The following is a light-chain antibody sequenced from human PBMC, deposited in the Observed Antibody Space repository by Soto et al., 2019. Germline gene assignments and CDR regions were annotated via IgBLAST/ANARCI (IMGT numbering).Light chain of an antibody. CDR1: SSNIESNF. J-gene: IGLJ2*01. CDR2: RNN. V-gene: IGLV1-47*01. Sequence: QSVLTQPPSASGTPGQRVTISCSGSSSNIESNFVYWYQQFPGTAPRLLIYRNNQRPSGVPDRFSGSKSGTSASLAISALRSEDEADYYCTVWDDSLRGLLFGGGTKLTVL. CDR3: TVWDDSLRGLL.